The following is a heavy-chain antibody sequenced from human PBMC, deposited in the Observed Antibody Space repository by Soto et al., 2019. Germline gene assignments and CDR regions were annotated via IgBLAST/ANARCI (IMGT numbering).Heavy chain of an antibody. CDR2: IYSGGYT. CDR3: ATHAGGGGY. Sequence: EVQLVESGGGLIQPGGSLRLSCAVSGFTVSNNYMSWVRQAPGKGLEGVSVIYSGGYTAYGDSVKGRFTISRDNSKNPLFLKRKSLGAIATAGYVCATHAGGGGYWGQGTLVTVSS. J-gene: IGHJ4*02. D-gene: IGHD3-10*01. CDR1: GFTVSNNY. V-gene: IGHV3-53*01.